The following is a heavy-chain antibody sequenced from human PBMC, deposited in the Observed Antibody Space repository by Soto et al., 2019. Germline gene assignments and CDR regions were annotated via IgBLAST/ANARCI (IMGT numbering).Heavy chain of an antibody. D-gene: IGHD6-13*01. CDR2: IYTSGST. CDR1: GGSISSYY. V-gene: IGHV4-4*07. Sequence: QVQLQESGPGLVKPSETLSLTCTVSGGSISSYYWSWIRQPAGKGLEWIGRIYTSGSTNYNPSLKRRVTMSVDTSKNQFALKLSSVTAADTAVYYCARDGERGLIAAAGSVYYYGMDVWGQGTTVTVSS. J-gene: IGHJ6*02. CDR3: ARDGERGLIAAAGSVYYYGMDV.